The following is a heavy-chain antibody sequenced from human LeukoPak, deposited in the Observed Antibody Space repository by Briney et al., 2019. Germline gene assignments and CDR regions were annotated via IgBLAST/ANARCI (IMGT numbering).Heavy chain of an antibody. J-gene: IGHJ4*02. CDR3: ARGGRDYDILTGYSQPLDY. CDR2: IIPIFGTA. Sequence: SVKVSCKASGYTFTSYGISWVRQAPGQGLEWMGGIIPIFGTANYAQKFQGRVTITADESTSTAYMELSSLRSEDTAVYYCARGGRDYDILTGYSQPLDYWGQGTLVTVSS. V-gene: IGHV1-69*13. CDR1: GYTFTSYG. D-gene: IGHD3-9*01.